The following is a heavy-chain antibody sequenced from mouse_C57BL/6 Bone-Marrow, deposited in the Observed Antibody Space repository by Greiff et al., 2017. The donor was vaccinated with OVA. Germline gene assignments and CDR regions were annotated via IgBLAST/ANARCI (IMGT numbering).Heavy chain of an antibody. V-gene: IGHV1-52*01. CDR3: ARVPTVVADYAMDY. CDR2: IDPSASET. D-gene: IGHD1-1*01. CDR1: GYTFTSYW. Sequence: VQLQQPGAELVRPGSSVKLSCKASGYTFTSYWMHCVKQRPIQGLEWIGNIDPSASETHYNQKFKDKATLTVDKSSSTAYMQLSSLTSEDSAVYYCARVPTVVADYAMDYWGQGTSVTVSS. J-gene: IGHJ4*01.